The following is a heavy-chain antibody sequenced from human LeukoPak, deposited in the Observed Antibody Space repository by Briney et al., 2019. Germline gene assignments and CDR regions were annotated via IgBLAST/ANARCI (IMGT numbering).Heavy chain of an antibody. J-gene: IGHJ4*02. CDR2: ISHDGRNK. Sequence: GGSLRLSCAASAFTFSDYGIHWVRQAPGKGLEWVAGISHDGRNKHFAESVKGRFTISRDNSKKTVYLEMNSLRGDDTAVYYCARSARNTRSIRSAYILAYWGQGTLVTVSS. CDR3: ARSARNTRSIRSAYILAY. CDR1: AFTFSDYG. D-gene: IGHD1-14*01. V-gene: IGHV3-30*03.